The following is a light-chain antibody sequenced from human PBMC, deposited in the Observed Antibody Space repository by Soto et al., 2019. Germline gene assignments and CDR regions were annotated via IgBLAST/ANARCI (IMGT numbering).Light chain of an antibody. CDR1: QDISNY. J-gene: IGKJ4*01. V-gene: IGKV1-33*01. CDR2: DAS. CDR3: QQYDNLP. Sequence: DIQMTQSPSSLSASVGDRVTITCQASQDISNYLNWYQQKPGKAPKLLIYDASNLETGVPSRFSGSGSGTDFTFTISSLQPEDIATYYCQQYDNLPFGGGTNVAIK.